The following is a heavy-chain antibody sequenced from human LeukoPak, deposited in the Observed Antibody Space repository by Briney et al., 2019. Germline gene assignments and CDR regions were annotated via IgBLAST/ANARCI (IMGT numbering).Heavy chain of an antibody. Sequence: GGSLRLSCAASGFTSFSNYWIHWVRQAPGKGLVWVSRIKGDGSGTIYADSVKGRFTISGDNARNTVYLQMNSLRVEDTAVYYCARDRNYQLSPPWGQGTLVTVSS. D-gene: IGHD2-2*01. J-gene: IGHJ4*02. CDR2: IKGDGSGT. CDR3: ARDRNYQLSPP. CDR1: GFTSFSNYW. V-gene: IGHV3-74*01.